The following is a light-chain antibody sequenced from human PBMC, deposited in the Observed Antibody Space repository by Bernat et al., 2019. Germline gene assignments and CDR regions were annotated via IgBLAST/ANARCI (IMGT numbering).Light chain of an antibody. Sequence: QSVLTQPPSVSEAPRQRVTISCSGSSSNIGNNAVNWYQQLPGKAPKLLIYYDDLLPSGVSDRFSGSKSGTSASLAISGLQSEDEADYYCAGWDDSLNRYVLGTGTKVTVL. CDR2: YDD. V-gene: IGLV1-36*01. CDR3: AGWDDSLNRYV. CDR1: SSNIGNNA. J-gene: IGLJ1*01.